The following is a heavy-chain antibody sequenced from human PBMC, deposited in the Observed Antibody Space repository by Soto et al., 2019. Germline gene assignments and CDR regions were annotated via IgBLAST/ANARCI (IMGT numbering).Heavy chain of an antibody. CDR1: GVSISSYS. CDR3: AKTYDYVWGWFDP. CDR2: ISDSGNT. Sequence: SETLSLTRTVSGVSISSYSWSWIRQPPGKGLEWIGFISDSGNTNYNPSLKSRVTISVDTSKNQFSLKVTSVTAADTAIYYCAKTYDYVWGWFDPWGQGTLVTV. V-gene: IGHV4-59*13. J-gene: IGHJ5*02. D-gene: IGHD3-16*01.